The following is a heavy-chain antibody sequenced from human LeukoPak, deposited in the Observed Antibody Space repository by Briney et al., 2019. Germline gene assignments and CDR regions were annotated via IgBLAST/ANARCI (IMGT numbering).Heavy chain of an antibody. Sequence: GRSLRLSCAASGFTFSSYAMHWVRQAPGKGLEWVAVISYDGSNKYYADSVKGRFTISRDNSKNTLYLQMNSLRAQDTAVYYCASNSGSYQEGYWGQGTLVTVSS. D-gene: IGHD1-26*01. CDR2: ISYDGSNK. CDR3: ASNSGSYQEGY. V-gene: IGHV3-30-3*01. CDR1: GFTFSSYA. J-gene: IGHJ4*02.